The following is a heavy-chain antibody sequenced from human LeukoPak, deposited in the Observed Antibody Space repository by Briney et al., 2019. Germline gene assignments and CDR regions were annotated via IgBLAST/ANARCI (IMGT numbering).Heavy chain of an antibody. CDR1: GFTFSHDW. CDR2: IKQDGSGE. J-gene: IGHJ4*02. CDR3: ARRVVVVAAGTGYYFDY. V-gene: IGHV3-7*01. D-gene: IGHD2-15*01. Sequence: GGSLRLSCAASGFTFSHDWMSWVRQAPGKGLEWVASIKQDGSGEHYVDSVKGRFTISRDNAKNSLYLQMNSLRAEDTAVYYCARRVVVVAAGTGYYFDYWGQGTLVTVSS.